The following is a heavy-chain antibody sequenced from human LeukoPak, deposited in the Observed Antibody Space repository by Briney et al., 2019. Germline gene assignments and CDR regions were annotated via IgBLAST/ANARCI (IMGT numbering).Heavy chain of an antibody. Sequence: PGRSLRLSCAASGFIFSSYAMHWVRQTPGKGLEWVAVISHDDRVKVYAESVKGRFTISRDNSKNTLYLQMNSLRAEDTAVYYCAKEDDYYGSGGDFDYWGQGTLVTVSS. CDR3: AKEDDYYGSGGDFDY. CDR2: ISHDDRVK. D-gene: IGHD3-10*01. V-gene: IGHV3-30*04. J-gene: IGHJ4*02. CDR1: GFIFSSYA.